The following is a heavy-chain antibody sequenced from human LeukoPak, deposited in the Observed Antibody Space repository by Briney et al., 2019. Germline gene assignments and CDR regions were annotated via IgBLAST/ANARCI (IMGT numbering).Heavy chain of an antibody. CDR1: GFTFSSYA. CDR3: AKAPTPVVAATLFHH. D-gene: IGHD2-15*01. J-gene: IGHJ1*01. Sequence: GGSLRLSCAPSGFTFSSYAMSWVRQAPGKGMEWVSVISGSGGNTYYADPVKGRFTISRDNSKNTLYMQMNSLRAEDTAVYYCAKAPTPVVAATLFHHWGQGTLVTVS. V-gene: IGHV3-23*01. CDR2: ISGSGGNT.